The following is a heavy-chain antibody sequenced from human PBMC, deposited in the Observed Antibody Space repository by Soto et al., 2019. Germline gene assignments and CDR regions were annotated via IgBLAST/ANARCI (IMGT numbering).Heavy chain of an antibody. J-gene: IGHJ4*02. CDR1: GYTFTSYG. CDR3: ARMTYYYDSSGSMTDY. D-gene: IGHD3-22*01. CDR2: ISAYNGNT. V-gene: IGHV1-18*04. Sequence: ASVKVSCKASGYTFTSYGISWVRQAPGQGLEWMGWISAYNGNTNYAQKLQGRVTMTTDTSTSTAYMELRSLRSEDTAVYYCARMTYYYDSSGSMTDYWGQGTLVTVSS.